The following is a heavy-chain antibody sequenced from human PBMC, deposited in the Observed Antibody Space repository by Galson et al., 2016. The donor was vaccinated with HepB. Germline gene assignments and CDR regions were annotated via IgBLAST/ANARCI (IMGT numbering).Heavy chain of an antibody. CDR3: ARGNNVWGNYPYTLDY. J-gene: IGHJ4*02. Sequence: SLRLSCAASGFTFDDYGMNWVRQAPGKGLEWVSGLNWNGGSTAYADSVKGRFTISRDNAKNSLYLQMNSLGAEDTALYYCARGNNVWGNYPYTLDYWGQGTLVTVSS. D-gene: IGHD3-16*01. CDR1: GFTFDDYG. CDR2: LNWNGGST. V-gene: IGHV3-20*04.